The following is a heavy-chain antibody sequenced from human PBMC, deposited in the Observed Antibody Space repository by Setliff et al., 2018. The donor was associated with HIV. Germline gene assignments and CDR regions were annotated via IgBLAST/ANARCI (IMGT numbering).Heavy chain of an antibody. D-gene: IGHD4-17*01. J-gene: IGHJ4*02. CDR1: GDSISFNNIY. Sequence: PSETLSLTCTVSGDSISFNNIYWSWIRQPAGKGLEWIGRIDIGGNPNYNPSLKSRVTMSVDTSKNQFSLRLTSVTAADTAVYYCAGYGDYPLPKLIYWGQGTLVTVSS. V-gene: IGHV4-61*02. CDR3: AGYGDYPLPKLIY. CDR2: IDIGGNP.